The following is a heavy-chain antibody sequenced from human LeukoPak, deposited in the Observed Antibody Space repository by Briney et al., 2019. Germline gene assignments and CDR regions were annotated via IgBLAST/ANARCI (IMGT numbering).Heavy chain of an antibody. V-gene: IGHV1-18*01. CDR1: GYTFTSYG. CDR3: ARAKGDLFNGFYFDY. CDR2: ISAYNGNT. J-gene: IGHJ4*02. Sequence: ASVKVSCKASGYTFTSYGISWVRQAPGQGLEWMGWISAYNGNTNYAQKLQGRVTMTTDTSTSTAYMELRSLRSDDTAVYYCARAKGDLFNGFYFDYWGQGTLITVSS. D-gene: IGHD3-9*01.